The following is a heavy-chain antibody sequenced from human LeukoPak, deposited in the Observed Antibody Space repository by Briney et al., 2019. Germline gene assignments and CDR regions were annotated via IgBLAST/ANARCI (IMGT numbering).Heavy chain of an antibody. V-gene: IGHV3-23*01. D-gene: IGHD3-3*01. J-gene: IGHJ4*02. CDR3: AKSPRRFWRGGELDY. Sequence: PGGSLRLSCAASGFTFSNYFMHWVRQAPGKGLEWVPAISGSGGSTYYADSVKGRFTISRDNSKNTLYLQMNSLRAEDTAVYYCAKSPRRFWRGGELDYWGQGTLVTVSS. CDR1: GFTFSNYF. CDR2: ISGSGGST.